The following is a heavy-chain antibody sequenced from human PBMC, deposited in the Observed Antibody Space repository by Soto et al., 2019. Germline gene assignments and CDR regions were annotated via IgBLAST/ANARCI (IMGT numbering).Heavy chain of an antibody. D-gene: IGHD3-10*01. V-gene: IGHV4-61*01. CDR2: IYYSGST. CDR1: GGSVSSGSYY. CDR3: ARLGLGGDFTMGFYYYYGMDV. Sequence: KPSETLSLTCTVSGGSVSSGSYYWSWIRQPPGKGLEWIGYIYYSGSTNYNPSLKSRATISVDTSKNQFSLKLSSVTAADTAVYYCARLGLGGDFTMGFYYYYGMDVWGQGTTVTVSS. J-gene: IGHJ6*02.